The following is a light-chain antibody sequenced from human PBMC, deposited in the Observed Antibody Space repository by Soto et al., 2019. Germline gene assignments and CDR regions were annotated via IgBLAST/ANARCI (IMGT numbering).Light chain of an antibody. CDR3: SSYTRRSTLV. CDR1: SSDVGGYNY. V-gene: IGLV2-14*01. CDR2: EVT. Sequence: QSGLTQPASVSGSPGQSITISCTGTSSDVGGYNYVSWYQQHPGKAPKLMIYEVTNRPSGVSNRFAGSKSGNTASLTISALPAEDEADYSCSSYTRRSTLVFGTGTTVTVL. J-gene: IGLJ1*01.